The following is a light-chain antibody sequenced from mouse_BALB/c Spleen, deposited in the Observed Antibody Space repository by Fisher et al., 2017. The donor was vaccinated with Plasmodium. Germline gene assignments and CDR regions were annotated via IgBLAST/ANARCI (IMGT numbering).Light chain of an antibody. V-gene: IGKV5-43*01. CDR1: QIINNN. Sequence: DIVMTQSTVTLSVTPGDSVSLSCRASQIINNNLHWYQQKSHESPRLLINYTSQSISGIPSRSSGSGSGTDFTLSINSVETEDFGMYFCQHSNSWPLTFGAGTKLELK. CDR2: YTS. CDR3: QHSNSWPLT. J-gene: IGKJ5*01.